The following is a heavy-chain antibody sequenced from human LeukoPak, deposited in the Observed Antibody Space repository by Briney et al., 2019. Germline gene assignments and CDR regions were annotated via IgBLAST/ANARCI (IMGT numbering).Heavy chain of an antibody. CDR2: IVVGSGNT. CDR3: AAVYYDSSGYGLVPSY. J-gene: IGHJ4*02. V-gene: IGHV1-58*02. Sequence: ASVKVSCKASGFAFTSSAMQWVRQARGQRLEWIGWIVVGSGNTNYAQKFQERGTITMDMSTSTDYMELSSLRSEDTAVYYCAAVYYDSSGYGLVPSYWGQGTLVTVSS. CDR1: GFAFTSSA. D-gene: IGHD3-22*01.